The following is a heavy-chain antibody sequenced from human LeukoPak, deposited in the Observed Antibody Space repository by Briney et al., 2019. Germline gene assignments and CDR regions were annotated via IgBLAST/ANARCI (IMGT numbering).Heavy chain of an antibody. CDR1: GFTFSSYG. CDR3: ANGNSYGSLYYFDY. J-gene: IGHJ4*02. D-gene: IGHD5-18*01. V-gene: IGHV3-30*02. Sequence: GGSLRLSCAASGFTFSSYGMHWVRQAPGKGLEWVAFIRYDGSNKYYADSVKGRFTISRDNSKNTLYLQVNSLRAEDTAVYYCANGNSYGSLYYFDYWGQGTLVTVSS. CDR2: IRYDGSNK.